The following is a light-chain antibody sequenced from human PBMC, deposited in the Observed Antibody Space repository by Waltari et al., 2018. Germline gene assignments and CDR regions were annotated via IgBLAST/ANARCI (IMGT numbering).Light chain of an antibody. CDR1: KLGEKY. V-gene: IGLV3-1*01. CDR3: QAWDSSSAV. J-gene: IGLJ2*01. CDR2: QDD. Sequence: SYELTQPPSVSVSPGQTVRLSCPGDKLGEKYASWYQQKPGQSPVLVIYQDDERPSGVPERFSGSNSGNTATLTISGTQTIDEADYYCQAWDSSSAVFGGGTMLTVL.